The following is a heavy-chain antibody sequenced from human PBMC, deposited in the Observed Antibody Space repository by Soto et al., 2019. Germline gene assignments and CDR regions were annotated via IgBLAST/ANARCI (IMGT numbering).Heavy chain of an antibody. V-gene: IGHV4-31*03. CDR1: GASISSGGYN. CDR2: IYYSGST. CDR3: ARYRSGSYYPTAFDY. D-gene: IGHD3-10*01. Sequence: QVQLQESGPGLVKPSQTLSLTCTVSGASISSGGYNWSWLRQHRGKGLEWIGYIYYSGSTYYNPSLKSRVTLSVDTSKNQFSLKVTSVTAADTAVYYCARYRSGSYYPTAFDYWGQGTLVTVSS. J-gene: IGHJ4*02.